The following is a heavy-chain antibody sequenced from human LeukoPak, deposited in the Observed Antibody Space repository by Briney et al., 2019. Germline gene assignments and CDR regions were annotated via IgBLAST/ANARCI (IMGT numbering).Heavy chain of an antibody. CDR3: ARGRREWLVLFDYYGMDV. CDR1: GGSISSGGYY. Sequence: SETLSLTCTVSGGSISSGGYYWSWIRQHPGKGLEWIGYIYYSGSTYYNPSLKSRVTIPVDTSKNQFSLKLSSVTAADTAVYYCARGRREWLVLFDYYGMDVWGQGTTVTVSS. CDR2: IYYSGST. J-gene: IGHJ6*02. D-gene: IGHD6-19*01. V-gene: IGHV4-31*03.